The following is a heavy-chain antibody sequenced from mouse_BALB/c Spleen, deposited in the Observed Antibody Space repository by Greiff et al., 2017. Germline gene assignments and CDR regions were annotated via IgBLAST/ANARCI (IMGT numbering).Heavy chain of an antibody. CDR1: GFSLTSYG. J-gene: IGHJ3*01. CDR2: IWAGGST. CDR3: ARGAGKWAWFAY. V-gene: IGHV2-9*02. D-gene: IGHD1-3*01. Sequence: VKLVESGPGLVAPSQSLSITCTVSGFSLTSYGVHWVRQPPGKGLEWLGVIWAGGSTNYNSALMSRLSISKDNSKSHIFLKMNSRQTDDTAMYYCARGAGKWAWFAYWGQGTLVTVSA.